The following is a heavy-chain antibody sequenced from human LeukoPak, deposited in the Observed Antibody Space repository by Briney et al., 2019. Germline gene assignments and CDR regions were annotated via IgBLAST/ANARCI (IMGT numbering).Heavy chain of an antibody. CDR2: IYPDDSDT. J-gene: IGHJ4*02. CDR1: GXSFTTYC. V-gene: IGHV5-51*01. Sequence: GESLKISFKGSGXSFTTYCIAWVRQMPGKGLEWMGIIYPDDSDTRYSPSFQGQVTISADKSISTAYLQWSSLKASDTAMYYCARGFGEFRFDYWGQGTLVTVSS. CDR3: ARGFGEFRFDY. D-gene: IGHD3-10*01.